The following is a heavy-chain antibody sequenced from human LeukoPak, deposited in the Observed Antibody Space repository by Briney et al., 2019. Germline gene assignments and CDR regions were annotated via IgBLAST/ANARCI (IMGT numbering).Heavy chain of an antibody. J-gene: IGHJ4*02. CDR3: ARGIDYGDYEVY. CDR2: ISGRGGST. D-gene: IGHD4-17*01. CDR1: GFTFSSYG. V-gene: IGHV3-23*01. Sequence: GGSLRLSCAASGFTFSSYGMSWVRQAPGKGLECVSAISGRGGSTYYADSVKGRFTISRDNSKNTLYLQMNSLRAEDTAVYYCARGIDYGDYEVYWGQGTLVTVSS.